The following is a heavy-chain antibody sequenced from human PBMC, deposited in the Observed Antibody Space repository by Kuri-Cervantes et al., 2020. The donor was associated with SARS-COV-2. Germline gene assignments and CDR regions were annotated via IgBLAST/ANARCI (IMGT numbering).Heavy chain of an antibody. CDR1: GFTFSSYA. D-gene: IGHD6-13*01. V-gene: IGHV3-30-3*01. CDR2: ISYDGSNK. J-gene: IGHJ6*04. Sequence: GESLKISCAASGFTFSSYAMHWVRQAPGKGLEWVAVISYDGSNKYYADSVKGRFTISRDNAKNSLYLQMNSLRAEDTAVYYCAREGEQQLAEKVPRLDVWGKGTTVTVSS. CDR3: AREGEQQLAEKVPRLDV.